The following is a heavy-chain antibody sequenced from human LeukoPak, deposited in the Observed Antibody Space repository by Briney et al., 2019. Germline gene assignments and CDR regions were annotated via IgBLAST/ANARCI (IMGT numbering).Heavy chain of an antibody. Sequence: PGGSLRLSCAASGLTFSSYAMTWVRQAPGKGLEWVSGIGGRGVSTYYADSVKGRFTISRDNSKNTLYLQMNSLRAEDTALYYCAKERSSGWPFDYWGQGTLVTVSS. J-gene: IGHJ4*02. CDR1: GLTFSSYA. CDR2: IGGRGVST. D-gene: IGHD6-19*01. CDR3: AKERSSGWPFDY. V-gene: IGHV3-23*01.